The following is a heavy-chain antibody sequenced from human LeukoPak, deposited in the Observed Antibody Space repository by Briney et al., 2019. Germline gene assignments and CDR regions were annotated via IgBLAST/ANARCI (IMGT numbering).Heavy chain of an antibody. CDR2: IYYSGST. CDR1: GGSISSSSYY. Sequence: SETLSLTCTVSGGSISSSSYYWGWIRQPPGKGLEWIGSIYYSGSTYYNPSLKSRVTISVDTSKNQFSLKLSSVTAADTAVYYCARDLRRRATAIGYGPREYYYYMDVWGKGTTVTISS. J-gene: IGHJ6*03. CDR3: ARDLRRRATAIGYGPREYYYYMDV. D-gene: IGHD4/OR15-4a*01. V-gene: IGHV4-39*07.